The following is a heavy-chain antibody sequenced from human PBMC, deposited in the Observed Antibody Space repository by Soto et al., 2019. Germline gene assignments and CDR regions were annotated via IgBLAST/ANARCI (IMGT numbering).Heavy chain of an antibody. CDR2: INQDGSEK. CDR1: GFSFSSFW. J-gene: IGHJ4*02. Sequence: GGSLRLSCAASGFSFSSFWMSWVRQAPGKGLEWVANINQDGSEKHYVDSVKGRFTISRDNAKNSLFLQMNSLRAEDTAVYYCKRPVDYRGGDYWGRGTLVTVYS. V-gene: IGHV3-7*01. D-gene: IGHD4-4*01. CDR3: KRPVDYRGGDY.